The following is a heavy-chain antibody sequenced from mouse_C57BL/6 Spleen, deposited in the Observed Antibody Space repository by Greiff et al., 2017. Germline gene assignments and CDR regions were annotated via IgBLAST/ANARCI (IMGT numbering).Heavy chain of an antibody. CDR2: IRLKSDNYAT. J-gene: IGHJ4*01. D-gene: IGHD1-1*01. CDR1: GFTFSNYW. CDR3: TEYYGSSYVDAMDD. Sequence: EVMLVESGGGLVQPGGSMKLSCVASGFTFSNYWMNWVRQSPEKGLEWVAQIRLKSDNYATHYAESVKGRFTISRDDSKSSVYLQMNNLRAEDTGIYYCTEYYGSSYVDAMDDWGQGTSVTVAS. V-gene: IGHV6-3*01.